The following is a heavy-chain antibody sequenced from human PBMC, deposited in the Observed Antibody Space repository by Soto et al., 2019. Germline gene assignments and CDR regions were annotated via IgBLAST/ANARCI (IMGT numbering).Heavy chain of an antibody. CDR3: AIYHLELCRFDY. D-gene: IGHD3-16*01. CDR1: DFSFTSHG. Sequence: QIQLVQSGPEVKKPGASMKVSCKAYDFSFTSHGISWVRQAPGQGLEWMGWISLYNGNTNYAQQFQGRVTMTTDTPTSTAYLDLRSLRSDDTAMYFCAIYHLELCRFDYWGQGTLVTVSS. CDR2: ISLYNGNT. V-gene: IGHV1-18*04. J-gene: IGHJ4*02.